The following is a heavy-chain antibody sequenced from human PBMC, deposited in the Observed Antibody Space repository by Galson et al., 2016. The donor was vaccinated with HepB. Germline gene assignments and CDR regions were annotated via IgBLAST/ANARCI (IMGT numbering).Heavy chain of an antibody. J-gene: IGHJ4*02. CDR1: GGSISSSRYY. CDR2: IYHSGIS. D-gene: IGHD1-26*01. Sequence: SETLSLTCTVSGGSISSSRYYWGWIRQPPGKGLEWIGSIYHSGISYYNPSLKSRVTIPVDSSKKQFSLRLSSVTGADTAMYYCATYYVLQAIDNWGQGTLVTVSS. CDR3: ATYYVLQAIDN. V-gene: IGHV4-39*01.